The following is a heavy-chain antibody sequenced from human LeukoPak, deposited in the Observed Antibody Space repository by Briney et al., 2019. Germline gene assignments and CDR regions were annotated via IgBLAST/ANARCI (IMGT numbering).Heavy chain of an antibody. Sequence: DPSETLSLTCTVSGGSISSYYWSWIRQPAGKGLEWIGRIYTSGSTNYNPSLKSRVTMSVDTSKNQFSLKLSSVTAADTAVYYCARESRLHDSSDAFDIWGQGTMVTVSS. D-gene: IGHD3-22*01. CDR2: IYTSGST. V-gene: IGHV4-4*07. CDR1: GGSISSYY. CDR3: ARESRLHDSSDAFDI. J-gene: IGHJ3*02.